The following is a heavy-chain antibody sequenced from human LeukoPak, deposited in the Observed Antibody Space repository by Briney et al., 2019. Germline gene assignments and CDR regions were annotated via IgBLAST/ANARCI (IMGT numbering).Heavy chain of an antibody. CDR2: IYSGGST. V-gene: IGHV3-66*01. Sequence: GGSLRLSCAASGFTFSDYYMSWIRQAPGKGLEWVSLIYSGGSTYYADSVKGRFTISRDNSKNTLYLQMNTLRAEDRAVYYCARANSGWSAGYYYYMDVWGKGTTVTISS. CDR1: GFTFSDYY. D-gene: IGHD6-19*01. J-gene: IGHJ6*03. CDR3: ARANSGWSAGYYYYMDV.